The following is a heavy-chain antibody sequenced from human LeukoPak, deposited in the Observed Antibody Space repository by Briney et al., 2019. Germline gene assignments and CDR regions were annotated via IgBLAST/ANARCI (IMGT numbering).Heavy chain of an antibody. D-gene: IGHD3-16*01. CDR3: APTSEAYTSNWSV. J-gene: IGHJ4*02. Sequence: ASVKVACKTSGYRFTDNYIHWVRQAPGQGLEWMGWINPDTDFTNYAPKFRGRVIMTRDTSISTAYMEVRRLTFDDTAIYYCAPTSEAYTSNWSVWGQGTLVTVSP. CDR2: INPDTDFT. CDR1: GYRFTDNY. V-gene: IGHV1-2*02.